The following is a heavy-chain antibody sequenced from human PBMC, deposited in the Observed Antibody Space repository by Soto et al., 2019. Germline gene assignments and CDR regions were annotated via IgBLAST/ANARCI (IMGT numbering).Heavy chain of an antibody. CDR2: THYSGST. CDR1: GGSISSYY. Sequence: SETLSLTCAFSGGSISSYYWSWIRQPPGKGLEWIGYTHYSGSTNYNPSLKSRVTISVDTSKNQFSLKLSSVTAADTALYYCARTRGHDSGGPFDYWGQGTLVTVSS. CDR3: ARTRGHDSGGPFDY. D-gene: IGHD5-12*01. V-gene: IGHV4-59*08. J-gene: IGHJ4*02.